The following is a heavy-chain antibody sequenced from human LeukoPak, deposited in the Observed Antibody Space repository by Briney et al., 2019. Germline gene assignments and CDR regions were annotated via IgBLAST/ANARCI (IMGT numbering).Heavy chain of an antibody. J-gene: IGHJ2*01. CDR1: GGSISSGGYY. CDR3: ARGARLLWFGETRPGVRYFDL. V-gene: IGHV4-31*03. Sequence: SETLSLTCTVSGGSISSGGYYWSWIRQHPGKGLEWIGYIYYSGSTYYNPSLKSRVTISADTSKNQFSLKLSSVTAADTAVYYCARGARLLWFGETRPGVRYFDLWGRGTLVTVSS. D-gene: IGHD3-10*01. CDR2: IYYSGST.